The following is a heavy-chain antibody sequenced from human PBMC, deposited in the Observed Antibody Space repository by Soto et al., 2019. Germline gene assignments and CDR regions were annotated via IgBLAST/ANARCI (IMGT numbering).Heavy chain of an antibody. Sequence: GGSLRLSCAASGFTFSSYGMHWVRQAPGKGLEWVAVISYDGSNKYYADSVKGRFTISRDNSKNTLYLQMNSLRAEDTAVYYCAKDPDCSSTSCYGAGNDYWGQGTLVTVSS. CDR1: GFTFSSYG. V-gene: IGHV3-30*18. CDR3: AKDPDCSSTSCYGAGNDY. CDR2: ISYDGSNK. J-gene: IGHJ4*02. D-gene: IGHD2-2*01.